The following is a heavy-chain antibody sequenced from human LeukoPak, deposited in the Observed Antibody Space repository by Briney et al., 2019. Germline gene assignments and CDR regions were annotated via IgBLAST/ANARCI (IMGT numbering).Heavy chain of an antibody. J-gene: IGHJ6*02. CDR2: IYTSGST. D-gene: IGHD3-16*02. V-gene: IGHV4-4*07. Sequence: PSETLSPTCTVSGGSISSYYWSWIRQPAGKGLEWIGRIYTSGSTNYNPSLKSRVTMSVDTSKNQFSLKLSSVTAADTAVYYCARDRIEYYYYYGMDVWGQGTTVTVSS. CDR3: ARDRIEYYYYYGMDV. CDR1: GGSISSYY.